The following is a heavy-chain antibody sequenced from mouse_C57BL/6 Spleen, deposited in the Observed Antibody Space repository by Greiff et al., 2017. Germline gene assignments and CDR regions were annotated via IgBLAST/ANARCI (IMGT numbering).Heavy chain of an antibody. V-gene: IGHV1-81*01. CDR2: IYPRSGNT. CDR3: AYYYGSSYGFAY. CDR1: GYTFTSYG. Sequence: QVQLQQSGAELARPGASVKLSCKASGYTFTSYGISWVKQRTGQGLEWIGEIYPRSGNTYYNEKFKGKATLTADKSSSTAYMELRSLTSEDSAVYFCAYYYGSSYGFAYWGQGTLVTVSA. D-gene: IGHD1-1*01. J-gene: IGHJ3*01.